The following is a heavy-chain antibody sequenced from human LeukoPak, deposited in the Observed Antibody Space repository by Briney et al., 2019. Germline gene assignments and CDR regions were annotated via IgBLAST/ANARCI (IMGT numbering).Heavy chain of an antibody. Sequence: GGSLRLSCAASGFRFDDYGMSWVRHVPGEGLEWVSGTNWDGASTGYADSVKGRFTISRDNVKNFLYLQMNSLRVEDTALYFCGRVYCSTTSCYDYYDYYMDVWGKGTTVTVSS. D-gene: IGHD2-2*01. CDR2: TNWDGAST. V-gene: IGHV3-20*04. J-gene: IGHJ6*03. CDR1: GFRFDDYG. CDR3: GRVYCSTTSCYDYYDYYMDV.